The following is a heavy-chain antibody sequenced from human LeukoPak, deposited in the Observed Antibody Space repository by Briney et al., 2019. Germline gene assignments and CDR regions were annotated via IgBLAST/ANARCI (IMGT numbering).Heavy chain of an antibody. CDR1: GFTFSSYA. D-gene: IGHD2-15*01. J-gene: IGHJ6*04. CDR3: ARGFYCSGGSCYSYFDYYYYYGMDV. V-gene: IGHV3-30*04. Sequence: GGSLRLSCAASGFTFSSYALHWVRQAPGKGREWVAVISYDGSNKYYADSVKGRFTISRDNSKNTLYLQMNSLRAEDTAVYYCARGFYCSGGSCYSYFDYYYYYGMDVWGKGTTVTVSS. CDR2: ISYDGSNK.